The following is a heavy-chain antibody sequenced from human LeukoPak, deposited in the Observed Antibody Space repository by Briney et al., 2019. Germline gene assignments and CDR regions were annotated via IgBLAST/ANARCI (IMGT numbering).Heavy chain of an antibody. Sequence: PGRSLRLSCAASGFTFDDYAMHWVRQTPGKGLEWVSHISWNSATIEYADSVKGRFTIPRDNAKNSLYLQMNSLRAGDTALYYCVKEVGAAVGRSSFDYWGQGTLVTVSS. CDR1: GFTFDDYA. CDR3: VKEVGAAVGRSSFDY. CDR2: ISWNSATI. V-gene: IGHV3-9*01. J-gene: IGHJ4*02. D-gene: IGHD6-13*01.